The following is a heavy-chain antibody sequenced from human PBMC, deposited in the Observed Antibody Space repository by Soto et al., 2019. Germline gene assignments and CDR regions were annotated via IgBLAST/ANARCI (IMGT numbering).Heavy chain of an antibody. J-gene: IGHJ4*02. V-gene: IGHV4-34*01. Sequence: PSETLSLTCAVYGGSFSGYYCSWIRQPPGKGMEWIGEINPSGSTNYNPSLKSRVTISVDTPKNQFSLKLSSVTAADTAVYYWATERGNYWGQGTLVTVSS. CDR2: INPSGST. CDR1: GGSFSGYY. CDR3: ATERGNY.